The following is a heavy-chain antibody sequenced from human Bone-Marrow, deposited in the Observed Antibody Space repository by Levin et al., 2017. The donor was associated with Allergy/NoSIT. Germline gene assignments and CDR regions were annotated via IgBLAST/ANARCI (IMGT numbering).Heavy chain of an antibody. V-gene: IGHV3-21*01. D-gene: IGHD2-2*01. J-gene: IGHJ5*02. CDR1: GFTFSSYS. Sequence: GESLKISCAASGFTFSSYSMNWVRQAPGKGLEWVSSISSSSSYIYYADSVKGRFTISRDNAKNSLYLQMNSLRAEDTAVYYCARDRVPIVVVPNWFDPWGQGTLVTVSS. CDR3: ARDRVPIVVVPNWFDP. CDR2: ISSSSSYI.